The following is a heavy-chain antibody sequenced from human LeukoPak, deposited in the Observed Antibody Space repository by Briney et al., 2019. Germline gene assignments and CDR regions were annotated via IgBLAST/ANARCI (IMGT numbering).Heavy chain of an antibody. CDR1: GVSISSSF. V-gene: IGHV4-59*01. CDR3: ARSTRAGYCSSTSCYGHDY. D-gene: IGHD2-2*01. Sequence: SETLSLTCTVSGVSISSSFWSWIRQPPGRGLEYIGYIYYTGSTDYNPSLKGRVTISIDTSKNQFSLKLSSVTAADTAVYYCARSTRAGYCSSTSCYGHDYWGQGTLVTVSS. J-gene: IGHJ4*02. CDR2: IYYTGST.